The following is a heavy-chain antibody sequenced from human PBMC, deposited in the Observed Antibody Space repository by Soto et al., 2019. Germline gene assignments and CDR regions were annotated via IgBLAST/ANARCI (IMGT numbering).Heavy chain of an antibody. CDR3: ARVYSGSYGQND. CDR2: IFYNGKTT. CDR1: GASVSSGSYY. D-gene: IGHD1-26*01. V-gene: IGHV4-61*01. J-gene: IGHJ4*02. Sequence: QVQLQESGPGVVKPSETLSLSCTVSGASVSSGSYYWTWIRQPPGKGLEWVGYIFYNGKTTNYNPSLKSRVTISVDPSKNRFSLKMSSVTAADTAFYYCARVYSGSYGQNDWGQGTLVPVSA.